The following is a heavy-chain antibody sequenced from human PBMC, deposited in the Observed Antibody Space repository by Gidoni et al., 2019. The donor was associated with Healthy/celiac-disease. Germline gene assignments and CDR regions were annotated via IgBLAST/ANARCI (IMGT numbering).Heavy chain of an antibody. Sequence: EVQLVESGGGLVKPGGSLRLSCAASGFTFSSYSMNWVRQAPGKGLEWVSSISSSSSYIYYADSVKGRFTISRDNAKNSLYLQMNSLRAEDTAVYYCARDGRDGYNYWRSSGDYYYGMDVWGQGTTVTVSS. V-gene: IGHV3-21*01. CDR3: ARDGRDGYNYWRSSGDYYYGMDV. D-gene: IGHD5-12*01. J-gene: IGHJ6*02. CDR1: GFTFSSYS. CDR2: ISSSSSYI.